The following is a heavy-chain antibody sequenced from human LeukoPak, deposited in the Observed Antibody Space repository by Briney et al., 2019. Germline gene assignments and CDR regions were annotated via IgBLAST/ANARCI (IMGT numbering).Heavy chain of an antibody. CDR1: GYNFSSYG. J-gene: IGHJ4*02. CDR3: ARVTVTTFDY. V-gene: IGHV1-18*01. D-gene: IGHD4-17*01. Sequence: ASVKVSCKASGYNFSSYGLSWVRQAPGQGPEWMGWISAYSGNTNYAQNLQGRVTMTTDTSTSTAYMELRSLRSDDTAVYYCARVTVTTFDYWGQGILVTVSS. CDR2: ISAYSGNT.